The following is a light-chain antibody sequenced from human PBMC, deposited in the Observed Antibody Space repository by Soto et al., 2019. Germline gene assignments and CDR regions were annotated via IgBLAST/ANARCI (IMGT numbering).Light chain of an antibody. CDR2: GAS. V-gene: IGKV3-20*01. CDR1: QSVSSSY. CDR3: QQYGSLTWT. J-gene: IGKJ1*01. Sequence: EIVLTQSPGTLSLSPGERATLSCRASQSVSSSYLAWYQQKPGQAPRLLIYGASSRATGIPDRFSGSGSGTDFTLTISRLEPEDFAVYYCQQYGSLTWTFGQGTKVEMK.